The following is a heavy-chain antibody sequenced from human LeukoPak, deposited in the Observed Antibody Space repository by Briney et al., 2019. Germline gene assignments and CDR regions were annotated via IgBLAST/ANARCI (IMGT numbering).Heavy chain of an antibody. D-gene: IGHD2-21*02. CDR2: ITGSATTT. J-gene: IGHJ3*02. Sequence: GGSLRLSCATSGFTFNTFGMHWVRQAPGKGLEWVSYITGSATTTYYADSVKGRFTISRDNGKNSLYLQMNSLRAEDTSVYYCARDVSVQTAQDAWVDAFDIWGQGTTVTVSS. V-gene: IGHV3-48*01. CDR3: ARDVSVQTAQDAWVDAFDI. CDR1: GFTFNTFG.